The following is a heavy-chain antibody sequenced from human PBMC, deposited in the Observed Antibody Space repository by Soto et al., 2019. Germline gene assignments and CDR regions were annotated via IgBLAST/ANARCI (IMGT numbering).Heavy chain of an antibody. D-gene: IGHD3-10*01. CDR2: INPNSGGT. V-gene: IGHV1-2*02. CDR1: GYTFTGYY. Sequence: GASVKVSCKASGYTFTGYYMHWVRQAPGQGLEWMGWINPNSGGTNYAQKFQGRVTMTRDTSISTAYMELSRLRSDDTAVYYCAREGVRGGSGRYYYGMDVWGQGTTVTVSS. J-gene: IGHJ6*02. CDR3: AREGVRGGSGRYYYGMDV.